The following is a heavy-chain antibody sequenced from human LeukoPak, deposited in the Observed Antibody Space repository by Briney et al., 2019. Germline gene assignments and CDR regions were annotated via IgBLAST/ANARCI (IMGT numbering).Heavy chain of an antibody. D-gene: IGHD2-15*01. CDR3: AKGQHPVVVVAPLRFDY. J-gene: IGHJ4*02. CDR2: ISGDGGST. Sequence: GGSLRLSCAASGFTFDDYAMHWVRQAPGKGLEWVSLISGDGGSTYYADSVKGRFTISRDNSKNSLYLQMNSLRTEDTALYYCAKGQHPVVVVAPLRFDYWGQGTLVTVSS. V-gene: IGHV3-43*02. CDR1: GFTFDDYA.